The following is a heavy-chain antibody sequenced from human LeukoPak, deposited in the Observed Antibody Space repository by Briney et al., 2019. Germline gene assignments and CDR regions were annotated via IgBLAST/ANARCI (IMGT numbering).Heavy chain of an antibody. D-gene: IGHD1-26*01. CDR2: IYYSGST. CDR3: ARVSEWELLRPNYYFDY. V-gene: IGHV4-39*01. J-gene: IGHJ4*02. CDR1: GGSISSSSYY. Sequence: SETLSLTCTVSGGSISSSSYYWGWIRQPPGKGLEWIGCIYYSGSTYYNPSLTSRVTISVDTSKNQFSLKLSSVTAADTAVYYCARVSEWELLRPNYYFDYWGQGTLVTVSS.